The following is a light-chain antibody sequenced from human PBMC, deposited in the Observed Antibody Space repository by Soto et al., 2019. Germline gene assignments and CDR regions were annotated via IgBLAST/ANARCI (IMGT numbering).Light chain of an antibody. CDR1: QGINNF. CDR2: AAS. J-gene: IGKJ3*01. Sequence: DIQMTQSPSSLSASVGDRVTITCRASQGINNFLAWYQQKPGTVPKLLISAASTLQSGVPSRFSGSGFVTDVTLNISTLQPEDVETYYCQKYSSVPFTFGPGTKGDIK. CDR3: QKYSSVPFT. V-gene: IGKV1-27*01.